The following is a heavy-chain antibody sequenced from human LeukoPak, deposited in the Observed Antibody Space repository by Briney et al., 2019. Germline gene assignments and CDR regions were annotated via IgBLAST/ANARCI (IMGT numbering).Heavy chain of an antibody. CDR1: GHTFTGYY. J-gene: IGHJ4*02. CDR3: ARGSIVGATFDYFDY. D-gene: IGHD1-26*01. Sequence: GASVKVSCKASGHTFTGYYIHWVRQAPGQGLEWMGWIKPNSGGTNYAQKFQGRVTMTRDTSISTAYMELSRLRSDDTAVYYCARGSIVGATFDYFDYWGQGTLVTVSS. CDR2: IKPNSGGT. V-gene: IGHV1-2*02.